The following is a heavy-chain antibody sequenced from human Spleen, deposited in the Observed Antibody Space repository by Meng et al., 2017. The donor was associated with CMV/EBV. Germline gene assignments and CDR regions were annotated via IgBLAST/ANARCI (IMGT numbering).Heavy chain of an antibody. Sequence: LSLTCAASGFLFSTYSMNWVRQAPGKGLEWVSYISSSSSTIYYADSVKGRSTLTRDNAKNSVYLQKNRLRAEYTAVYYCAKDTPDDYGYYTMDVWGQGTTVTVSS. CDR3: AKDTPDDYGYYTMDV. CDR2: ISSSSSTI. D-gene: IGHD4-17*01. CDR1: GFLFSTYS. V-gene: IGHV3-48*04. J-gene: IGHJ6*02.